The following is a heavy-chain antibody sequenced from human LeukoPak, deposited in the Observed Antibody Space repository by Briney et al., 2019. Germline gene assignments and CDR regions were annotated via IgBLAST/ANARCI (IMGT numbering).Heavy chain of an antibody. Sequence: PGGSLTLSCPASAFTFSTNYITWVRQAPATGLDRVSVIYTGGSTYYADSLKGRFTISRDNSKNTLYLQMNSLRAEDTAVYYCARVWFGESFFDYWGQGTLVTVSS. CDR2: IYTGGST. CDR1: AFTFSTNY. V-gene: IGHV3-53*01. J-gene: IGHJ4*02. D-gene: IGHD3-10*01. CDR3: ARVWFGESFFDY.